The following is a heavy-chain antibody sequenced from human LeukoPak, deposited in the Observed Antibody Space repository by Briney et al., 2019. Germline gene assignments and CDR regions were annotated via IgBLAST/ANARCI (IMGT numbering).Heavy chain of an antibody. CDR2: IYYSGST. CDR1: GGSISSYY. CDR3: ARIAAAGTLGIFDY. Sequence: SETLSLTCTVSGGSISSYYWSWIRQPPGKGLEWIGYIYYSGSTNYNPSLKSRVTISVDTSKSQFSLKLSSVTAADTAVYYCARIAAAGTLGIFDYWGQGTLVTVSS. V-gene: IGHV4-59*01. J-gene: IGHJ4*02. D-gene: IGHD6-13*01.